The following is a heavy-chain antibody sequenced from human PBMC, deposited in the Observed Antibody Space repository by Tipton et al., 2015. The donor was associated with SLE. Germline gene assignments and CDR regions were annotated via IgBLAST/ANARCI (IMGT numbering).Heavy chain of an antibody. Sequence: TLSLTCTVSGGSISSSSYYWGWIRQPPGKGLEWIGSIYYSGSTYYNPSLKSRVTISVDTSKNQFSLKLSSVTAADTAMYYCARGAGSSGDFDYWGQGTLVTVSS. D-gene: IGHD2-15*01. J-gene: IGHJ4*02. CDR2: IYYSGST. V-gene: IGHV4-39*07. CDR1: GGSISSSSYY. CDR3: ARGAGSSGDFDY.